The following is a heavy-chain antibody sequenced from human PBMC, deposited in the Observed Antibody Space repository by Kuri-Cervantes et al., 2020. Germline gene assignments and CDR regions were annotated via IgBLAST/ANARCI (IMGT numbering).Heavy chain of an antibody. V-gene: IGHV3-73*01. CDR2: IRNKANNYAT. Sequence: GGSLRLSCAASGFTFSNAWMSWVRQAPGKGLEWVGRIRNKANNYATTYAASVKGRFTISSDDSKSTAYLQMSSLKTEDTAVYYCASSVISITVAGTSDYWGQGTLVTVSS. CDR3: ASSVISITVAGTSDY. J-gene: IGHJ4*02. D-gene: IGHD6-19*01. CDR1: GFTFSNAW.